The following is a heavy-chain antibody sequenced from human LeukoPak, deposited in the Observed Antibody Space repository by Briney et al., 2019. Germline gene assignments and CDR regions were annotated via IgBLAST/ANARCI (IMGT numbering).Heavy chain of an antibody. CDR2: ISYDGSNK. J-gene: IGHJ4*02. CDR1: GFTFSSYE. CDR3: AKESWLAEHFSYYFDY. V-gene: IGHV3-30*18. Sequence: PGGSLRLSCAASGFTFSSYEMNWVRQAPGKGLEWVAVISYDGSNKYYADSVKGRFTISRDNSKNTLYLQMNSLRAEDTAVYYCAKESWLAEHFSYYFDYWGQGTLVTVSS. D-gene: IGHD6-19*01.